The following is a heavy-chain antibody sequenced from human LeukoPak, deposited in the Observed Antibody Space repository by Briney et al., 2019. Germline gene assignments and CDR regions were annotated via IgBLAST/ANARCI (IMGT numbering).Heavy chain of an antibody. CDR3: AACSGSYYSPIDY. V-gene: IGHV3-9*01. D-gene: IGHD3-10*02. Sequence: PGRSLRLSCAASGFTFDDYTMHWVRQAPGKGLEWVSGISWNSGSIGYADSVEGRFTISRDNAKNSLYLQMNSLRAEDTALYYCAACSGSYYSPIDYWGQGTLVTVSS. J-gene: IGHJ4*02. CDR2: ISWNSGSI. CDR1: GFTFDDYT.